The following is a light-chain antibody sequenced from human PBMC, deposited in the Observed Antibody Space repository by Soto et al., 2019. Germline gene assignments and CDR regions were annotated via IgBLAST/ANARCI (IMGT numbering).Light chain of an antibody. Sequence: DIQMTQSPSSLSASVGDRVTITCRASQTISNYLNWYQQIPGKPTRLLINAASSLQSGVPSRFSGSGSGTDITLTISSLQPEDFATYYCHHNYSTLWTFGQGTKVEIK. J-gene: IGKJ1*01. CDR3: HHNYSTLWT. V-gene: IGKV1-39*01. CDR2: AAS. CDR1: QTISNY.